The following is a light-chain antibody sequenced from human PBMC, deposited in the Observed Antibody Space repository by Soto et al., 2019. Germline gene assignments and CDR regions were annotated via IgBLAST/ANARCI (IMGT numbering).Light chain of an antibody. Sequence: DIRITQSPSSLSASVGDRVTITCRASQSISSYLNWYQQKPGKAPKLLIYAASSLQSGVPSRFSGSGSGTDFTLTISSLQPEDFATYYCQQSYSTPRTFGQGTKVDIK. CDR2: AAS. V-gene: IGKV1-39*01. CDR3: QQSYSTPRT. CDR1: QSISSY. J-gene: IGKJ1*01.